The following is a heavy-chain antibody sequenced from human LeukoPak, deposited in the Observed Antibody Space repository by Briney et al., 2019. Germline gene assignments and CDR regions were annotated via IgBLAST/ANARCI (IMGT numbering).Heavy chain of an antibody. Sequence: GGSLRLSCAASGFIFDDYAMHWVRQAPGKGLEWVSGITWNSVTIGYAGSVKGRFTISRDNAKNSLYLQMNSLGAEDTALYYCVKDTGSYGEFDYWGQGALVTVSS. J-gene: IGHJ4*02. CDR2: ITWNSVTI. D-gene: IGHD3-10*01. CDR1: GFIFDDYA. V-gene: IGHV3-9*01. CDR3: VKDTGSYGEFDY.